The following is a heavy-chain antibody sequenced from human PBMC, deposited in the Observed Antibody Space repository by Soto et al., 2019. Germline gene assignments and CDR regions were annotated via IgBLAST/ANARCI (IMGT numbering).Heavy chain of an antibody. D-gene: IGHD2-8*01. CDR3: TREMGSYLNYGMDV. J-gene: IGHJ6*02. V-gene: IGHV1-2*04. Sequence: ASVKVSCKATGYTFTDYYMHWVRQAPGQGLEWMGWVNPNSGGTKYAQRFQEWVTMTTDTAINTAYMELRRLKSGDTAVYYCTREMGSYLNYGMDVWGQGNTVTVSS. CDR2: VNPNSGGT. CDR1: GYTFTDYY.